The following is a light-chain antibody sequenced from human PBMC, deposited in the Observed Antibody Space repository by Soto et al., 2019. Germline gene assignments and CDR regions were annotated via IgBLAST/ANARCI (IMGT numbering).Light chain of an antibody. V-gene: IGKV1-16*01. Sequence: DIQLTQSPSSLSASVGDRVTINCRASRGISKHLAWYQQKPGKAPKLLIFAASSLDSGVPARFSGSGSGPDFTLTISSLEPEDFAVYYCQRYSSSPQTFGQGTKVDIK. CDR1: RGISKH. J-gene: IGKJ1*01. CDR2: AAS. CDR3: QRYSSSPQT.